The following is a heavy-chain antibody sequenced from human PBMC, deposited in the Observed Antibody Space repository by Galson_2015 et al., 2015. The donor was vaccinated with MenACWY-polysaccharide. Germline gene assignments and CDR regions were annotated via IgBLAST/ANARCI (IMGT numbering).Heavy chain of an antibody. Sequence: FLRLSCAASGFTFSTYSMTWVRQAPGKGLEWVSYISGGSSTIYYADSVKGRFTISRDNAKNSLYLQMNSLRDDDTAVYYCARDSGIAGADDYWGHGTLVTVSS. CDR3: ARDSGIAGADDY. V-gene: IGHV3-48*02. D-gene: IGHD6-13*01. J-gene: IGHJ4*01. CDR2: ISGGSSTI. CDR1: GFTFSTYS.